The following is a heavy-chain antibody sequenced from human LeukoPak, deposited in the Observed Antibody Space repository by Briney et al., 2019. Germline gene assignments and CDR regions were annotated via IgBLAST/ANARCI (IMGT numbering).Heavy chain of an antibody. V-gene: IGHV4-59*11. Sequence: SETLSLTCTVSGGSISSHYWSWVRQPPGKGLEWIGYIYYSGSTNYNPSLKSRVTISVDTSKSQFSLKLSSVTAADTAVYYCARSCDSSGYYPLNYWGQGTLVTVSS. D-gene: IGHD3-22*01. J-gene: IGHJ4*02. CDR3: ARSCDSSGYYPLNY. CDR2: IYYSGST. CDR1: GGSISSHY.